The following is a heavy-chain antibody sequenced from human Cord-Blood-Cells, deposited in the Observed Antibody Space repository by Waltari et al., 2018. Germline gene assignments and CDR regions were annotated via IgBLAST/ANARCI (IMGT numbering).Heavy chain of an antibody. Sequence: QVQLVQSGAEVKKPGASVKVSCKASGYTFTSYAINGVRQATGQGLEWMGWMNPNSGNTGYAQKFQGRVTMTRNTSISTAYMELSSLRSEDTAVYYCARGGYCSSTSCSWFDPWGQGTLVTVSS. V-gene: IGHV1-8*01. D-gene: IGHD2-2*01. CDR1: GYTFTSYA. CDR2: MNPNSGNT. CDR3: ARGGYCSSTSCSWFDP. J-gene: IGHJ5*02.